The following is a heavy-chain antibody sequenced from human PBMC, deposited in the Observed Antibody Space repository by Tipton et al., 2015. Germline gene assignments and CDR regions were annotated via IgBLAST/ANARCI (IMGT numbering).Heavy chain of an antibody. CDR3: ARLDTVTTELDY. D-gene: IGHD4-17*01. CDR1: GGSISSYY. V-gene: IGHV4-59*08. J-gene: IGHJ4*02. Sequence: TLSLTCTVSGGSISSYYWSWIRQPPGKGLEWIGYIYYSGSTNYNPSLKSRVTISVDTSKNQFSLKLSSVTAADTAVYYCARLDTVTTELDYWGQGTLVTVSS. CDR2: IYYSGST.